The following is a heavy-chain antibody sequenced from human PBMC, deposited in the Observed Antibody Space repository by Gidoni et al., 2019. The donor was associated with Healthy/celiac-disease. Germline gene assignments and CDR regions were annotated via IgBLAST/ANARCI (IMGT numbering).Heavy chain of an antibody. CDR3: AKSSSGWILTGYSRIQPLDY. Sequence: EVQLLESGGGLVQPGGSLRLSCAASGFTFSSYAMSWVRQAPGKGLEWVSAISGSGGSTYYADSVKGRFTISRDNSKNTLYLQMNSLRAEDTAVYYCAKSSSGWILTGYSRIQPLDYWGQGTLVTVSS. D-gene: IGHD3-9*01. V-gene: IGHV3-23*01. CDR2: ISGSGGST. J-gene: IGHJ4*02. CDR1: GFTFSSYA.